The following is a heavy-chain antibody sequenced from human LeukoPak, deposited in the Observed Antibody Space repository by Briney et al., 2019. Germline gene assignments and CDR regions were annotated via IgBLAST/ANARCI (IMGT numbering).Heavy chain of an antibody. CDR2: INPDGGVT. D-gene: IGHD2-8*01. V-gene: IGHV1-2*02. J-gene: IGHJ6*03. CDR1: VYSFTGYY. CDR3: ARGPNHYYYMDF. Sequence: GASMKVSCKACVYSFTGYYIHWVRQDPGQGLEWMGWINPDGGVTKSAQNFQGRVTMTRDKSINTVYMELSGLTSDDTALYYCARGPNHYYYMDFWGTGTTVSVSS.